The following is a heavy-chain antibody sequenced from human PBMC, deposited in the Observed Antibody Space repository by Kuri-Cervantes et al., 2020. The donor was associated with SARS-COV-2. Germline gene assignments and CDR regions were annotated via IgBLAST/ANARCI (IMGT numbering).Heavy chain of an antibody. CDR3: ARMTYYYVSSGDFTGPGAFDI. CDR2: IYWNDDK. D-gene: IGHD3-22*01. CDR1: GFSLSTRGLG. V-gene: IGHV2-5*01. Sequence: SGPTLVKPTQTLTLTCTFSGFSLSTRGLGVGWIRQPPGKALEWLALIYWNDDKRYSPSLKSRLTITKDTSKNQVVLTMTNMDPVDTATDYCARMTYYYVSSGDFTGPGAFDIWGQGTMVTVSS. J-gene: IGHJ3*02.